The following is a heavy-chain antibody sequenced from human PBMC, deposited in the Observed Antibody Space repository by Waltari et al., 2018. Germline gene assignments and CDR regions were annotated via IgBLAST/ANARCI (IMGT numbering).Heavy chain of an antibody. D-gene: IGHD1-26*01. CDR2: QYHSGRN. Sequence: QVQLQESGPGLVKPAETVSLTCSVSGYSISNGYAWAWNRQPPGKGLEWIGSQYHSGRNFYNLCLKSRVTISVDTSKNQFSLKLSSVTAADRAVYFCARLGGTYFPFDYWGQGALVTVSS. CDR3: ARLGGTYFPFDY. J-gene: IGHJ4*02. CDR1: GYSISNGYA. V-gene: IGHV4-38-2*02.